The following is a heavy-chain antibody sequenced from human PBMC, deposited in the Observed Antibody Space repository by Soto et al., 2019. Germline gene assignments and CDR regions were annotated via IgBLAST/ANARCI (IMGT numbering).Heavy chain of an antibody. V-gene: IGHV3-30*18. CDR3: AKDPYLGVLPPYYYGMDV. J-gene: IGHJ6*02. CDR1: GFTFSSYG. Sequence: QVQLVESGGGVVQPGRSLRLSCAASGFTFSSYGMHWVRQAPGKGLEWVAVISYDGSNKYYADSVKGRFTISRDNSKNTLYLQMNSLRAEDTAVYYCAKDPYLGVLPPYYYGMDVWGQGTTVTVSS. D-gene: IGHD3-16*01. CDR2: ISYDGSNK.